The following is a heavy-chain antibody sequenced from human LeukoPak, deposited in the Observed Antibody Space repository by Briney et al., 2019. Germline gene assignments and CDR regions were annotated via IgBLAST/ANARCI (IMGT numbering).Heavy chain of an antibody. CDR1: GFTFSNYA. V-gene: IGHV3-23*01. Sequence: GGSLRLSCAVSGFTFSNYALSWVRQAPGKGLEWLSAITGSGDITYYADSVKGRFTVSRDNSKNTLYLQMNSLRAEDTAVYYCAKATSSSDAFDIWGQGTMVTVSS. CDR3: AKATSSSDAFDI. CDR2: ITGSGDIT. J-gene: IGHJ3*02. D-gene: IGHD1/OR15-1a*01.